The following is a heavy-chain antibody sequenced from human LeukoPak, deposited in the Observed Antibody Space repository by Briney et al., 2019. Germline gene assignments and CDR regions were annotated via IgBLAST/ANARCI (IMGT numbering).Heavy chain of an antibody. Sequence: GGSLRLSCAASGFTFSSYAMHWVRQAPGRGLEWVAVISYDGSNKYYADFVKGRFTISRDNSKNTLYLQMNSLRAEDTAVYYCARDSRAAGLAFDYWGQGTLVTVSS. CDR2: ISYDGSNK. D-gene: IGHD3-10*01. CDR1: GFTFSSYA. CDR3: ARDSRAAGLAFDY. V-gene: IGHV3-30*04. J-gene: IGHJ4*02.